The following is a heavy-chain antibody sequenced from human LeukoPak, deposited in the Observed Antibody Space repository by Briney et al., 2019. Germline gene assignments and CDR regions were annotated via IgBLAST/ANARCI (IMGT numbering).Heavy chain of an antibody. J-gene: IGHJ4*02. V-gene: IGHV3-53*01. CDR2: ISSGGGT. CDR1: GFSVSNTY. CDR3: ARGGLLSGGSPSPPFDD. D-gene: IGHD2/OR15-2a*01. Sequence: QAGGTLRLSCAASGFSVSNTYMSWVRQAPGKGLESVSLISSGGGTYYADSVKGRFTISRDNSKNALYLQMNSLRGEDTAVYYCARGGLLSGGSPSPPFDDWGQGTLVTVSS.